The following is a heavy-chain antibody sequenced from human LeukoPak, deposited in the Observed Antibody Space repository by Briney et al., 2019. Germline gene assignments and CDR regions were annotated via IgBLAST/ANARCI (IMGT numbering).Heavy chain of an antibody. V-gene: IGHV3-30-3*01. J-gene: IGHJ4*02. CDR2: ISYDGSNK. D-gene: IGHD3-10*01. CDR1: GFTFSSYA. Sequence: GRSLRLSCAASGFTFSSYAMHWVRQAPGKGLEWVAVISYDGSNKYYADSVKGRFTISRDNSKNTLYLQMNSLSAEDTAVYYCARDRVIALDYWGQGTLVTVSS. CDR3: ARDRVIALDY.